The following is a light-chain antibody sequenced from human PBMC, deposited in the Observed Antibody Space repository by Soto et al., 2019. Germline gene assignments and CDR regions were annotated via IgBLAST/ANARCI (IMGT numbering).Light chain of an antibody. V-gene: IGKV3-15*01. CDR1: QRVSTN. CDR3: QQYSDWPPTYT. J-gene: IGKJ2*01. Sequence: EIVMTQSPATLSVSPGGRATLSCRASQRVSTNLAWYQQKPGQAPRLLIYGASTRATGIPGRFSGSGAETECTLTISNLQSEDFAVYYCQQYSDWPPTYTFGQGTKLEIK. CDR2: GAS.